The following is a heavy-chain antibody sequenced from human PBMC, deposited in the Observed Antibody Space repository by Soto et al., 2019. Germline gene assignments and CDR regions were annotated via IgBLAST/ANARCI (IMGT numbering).Heavy chain of an antibody. D-gene: IGHD3-9*01. J-gene: IGHJ4*02. Sequence: QVHVVESGGGVVQPGTSLRLSCTASGFSFFNYGFAWIRQAPGKGLEWVAVVTYDSSENYYADSVKGRFTISRDNSKNTVYLQMDSLQHNDSALYYCGKAGGSELRYFDWPEVGVWGQGTLVTVSS. CDR3: GKAGGSELRYFDWPEVGV. CDR2: VTYDSSEN. CDR1: GFSFFNYG. V-gene: IGHV3-30*18.